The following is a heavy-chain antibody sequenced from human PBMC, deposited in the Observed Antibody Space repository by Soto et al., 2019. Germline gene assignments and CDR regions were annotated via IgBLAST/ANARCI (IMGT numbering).Heavy chain of an antibody. V-gene: IGHV4-59*01. J-gene: IGHJ3*02. CDR1: GGSISSYY. CDR3: ARDLSTYYLDAFDI. CDR2: ISYSGST. D-gene: IGHD3-10*01. Sequence: QVQLQESGPGLVKPSETLSLTCTVSGGSISSYYWSWIRQPPGKGLEWIGYISYSGSTNYNPSLKSRVTMSVDTSKNQFSLRLSSVTAADTAVYYCARDLSTYYLDAFDIWGQGTMVTVSS.